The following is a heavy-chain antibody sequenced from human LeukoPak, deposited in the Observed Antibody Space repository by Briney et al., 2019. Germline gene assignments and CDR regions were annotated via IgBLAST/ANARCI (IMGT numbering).Heavy chain of an antibody. D-gene: IGHD4-17*01. CDR3: ASGGGPVTTPYNWFDP. CDR1: GGTFSSYA. Sequence: ASVKVSCKASGGTFSSYAISWVRQAPGQGLEWMGGIIPIFGTANYAQKFQGRVTITADESTSTAYMELSSLRFEDTAVYYCASGGGPVTTPYNWFDPWGQGTLVTVSS. V-gene: IGHV1-69*13. J-gene: IGHJ5*02. CDR2: IIPIFGTA.